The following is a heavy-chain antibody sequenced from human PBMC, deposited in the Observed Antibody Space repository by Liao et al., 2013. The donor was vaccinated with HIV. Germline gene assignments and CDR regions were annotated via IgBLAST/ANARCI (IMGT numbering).Heavy chain of an antibody. Sequence: QVQLQQWGAGLLKPSETLSLTCAVYGGSFSGYYWSWIRQPPGKGLEWIGEINHSGSSKYNSSLKSRVTISVDTSKNHFSLKLSSVTAADTAVYYCARGGRLTSFHGSRNFPLRYWGQGTLVTVSS. CDR1: GGSFSGYY. CDR2: INHSGSS. J-gene: IGHJ4*02. V-gene: IGHV4-34*01. CDR3: ARGGRLTSFHGSRNFPLRY. D-gene: IGHD3-10*01.